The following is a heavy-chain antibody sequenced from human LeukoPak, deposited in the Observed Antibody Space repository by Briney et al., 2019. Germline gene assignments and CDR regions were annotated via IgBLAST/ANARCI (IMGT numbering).Heavy chain of an antibody. Sequence: PGGSLRLSCAASGFTFSSYGMHWVRQAPGKGLEWVAVIWYDGSNKYYADSVKGRFTISRDNSKNTLYPQMNSLRAEDTAVYYCARDGRTVVTYYFDYWGQGTLVTVSS. V-gene: IGHV3-33*08. D-gene: IGHD4-23*01. CDR1: GFTFSSYG. CDR3: ARDGRTVVTYYFDY. CDR2: IWYDGSNK. J-gene: IGHJ4*02.